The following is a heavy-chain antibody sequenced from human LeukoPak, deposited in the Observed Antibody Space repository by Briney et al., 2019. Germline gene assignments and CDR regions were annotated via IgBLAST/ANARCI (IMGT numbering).Heavy chain of an antibody. J-gene: IGHJ3*02. Sequence: SETLSLTCTVSSGSINSYYWNWIRQPPGKGLEWIGRIYSSGSTIYSPSLKSRVTISVDTSKNQFSLKLSSVTAADTAVYYCAREGAVGVITLDDAFDIWGQGTMVTVSS. CDR2: IYSSGST. CDR3: AREGAVGVITLDDAFDI. D-gene: IGHD3-16*02. CDR1: SGSINSYY. V-gene: IGHV4-59*01.